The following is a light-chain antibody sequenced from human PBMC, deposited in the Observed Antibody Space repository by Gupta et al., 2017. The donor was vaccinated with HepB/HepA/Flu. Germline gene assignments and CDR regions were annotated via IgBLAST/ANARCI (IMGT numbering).Light chain of an antibody. V-gene: IGLV5-45*02. J-gene: IGLJ3*02. CDR3: MIWHSSAWV. CDR1: SGLNVGPYR. CDR2: YKSDSDK. Sequence: QAVLTQPSSLFASPGASASLTCTLRSGLNVGPYRIYWYQQRPGSPPQYLLRYKSDSDKQQGSGVPCRFSGSKDASAKAGNLLISGHQSEDEADYYCMIWHSSAWVFGGGTKLTVL.